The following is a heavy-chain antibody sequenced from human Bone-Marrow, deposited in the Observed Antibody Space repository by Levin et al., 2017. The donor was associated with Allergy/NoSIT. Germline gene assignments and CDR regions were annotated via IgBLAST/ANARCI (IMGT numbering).Heavy chain of an antibody. CDR1: GFTFDDYM. V-gene: IGHV3-43*01. Sequence: GGSLRLSCAASGFTFDDYMLHWVRQAPGKGLEWVSLITGDGGRTHYADSVKGRITISRDNSKNSLYLQMKSLTTEDTAVYYCARDFGGGEGFVGYYFDYWGQGTLVTVSS. CDR2: ITGDGGRT. D-gene: IGHD3-3*01. J-gene: IGHJ4*02. CDR3: ARDFGGGEGFVGYYFDY.